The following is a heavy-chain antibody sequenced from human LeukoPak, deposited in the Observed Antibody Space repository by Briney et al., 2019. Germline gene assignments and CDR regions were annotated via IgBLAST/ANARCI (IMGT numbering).Heavy chain of an antibody. CDR2: IYLSGTT. CDR1: GGSISSGNDY. V-gene: IGHV4-39*07. Sequence: PSETLSLTCTVPGGSISSGNDYRGWIRQPPGKGLEWIGTIYLSGTTNYNPSLNIRVTISAETAKDQLSLKSTSVTGVDTAIYYCVRDRGSSFWFYYWGQGTLVIVSS. D-gene: IGHD6-6*01. J-gene: IGHJ4*02. CDR3: VRDRGSSFWFYY.